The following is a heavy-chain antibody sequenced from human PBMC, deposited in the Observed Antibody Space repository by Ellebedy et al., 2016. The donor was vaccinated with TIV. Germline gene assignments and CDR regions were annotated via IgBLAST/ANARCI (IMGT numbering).Heavy chain of an antibody. CDR2: ISYDGSSK. Sequence: GEFLKISCAASGFTFNSYAMHWVRQAPGKGLEWVAVISYDGSSKYYVDSVKGRFTISRDNSMTTLYLEMNSLRAEDTAVYYCARDLDKSSGWYGGAAYWGQGTLVTVSS. CDR3: ARDLDKSSGWYGGAAY. J-gene: IGHJ4*02. CDR1: GFTFNSYA. V-gene: IGHV3-30-3*01. D-gene: IGHD6-19*01.